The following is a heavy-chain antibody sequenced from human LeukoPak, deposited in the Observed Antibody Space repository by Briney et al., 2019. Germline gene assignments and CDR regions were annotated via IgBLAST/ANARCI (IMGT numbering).Heavy chain of an antibody. CDR2: IYPGASST. D-gene: IGHD5-18*01. Sequence: GESLKISYKGSGYNFATYWIGWVRQVPGKVLEWMGIIYPGASSTTYSPSFQGQVTISADKSVSTAYLQWSSLKASDTAMYYCAGLRYSYGSTYYFDYWGQGTLVTVSS. CDR1: GYNFATYW. J-gene: IGHJ4*02. V-gene: IGHV5-51*01. CDR3: AGLRYSYGSTYYFDY.